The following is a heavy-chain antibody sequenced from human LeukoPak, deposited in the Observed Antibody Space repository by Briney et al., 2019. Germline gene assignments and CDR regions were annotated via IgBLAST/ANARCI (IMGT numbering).Heavy chain of an antibody. J-gene: IGHJ4*02. Sequence: PGRSLRLSCAASGFTFSSYAMHWVRQAPGKGLEWVAVISYDGSNRYYADSVKGRFTISRDNSKNTLYLQMNSLRAEDTAVYYCARHRESYSSSWYDFDYWGQGTLVTVSS. CDR1: GFTFSSYA. V-gene: IGHV3-30-3*01. D-gene: IGHD6-13*01. CDR2: ISYDGSNR. CDR3: ARHRESYSSSWYDFDY.